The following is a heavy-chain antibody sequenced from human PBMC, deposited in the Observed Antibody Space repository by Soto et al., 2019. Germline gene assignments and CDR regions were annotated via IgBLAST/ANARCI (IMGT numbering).Heavy chain of an antibody. J-gene: IGHJ4*02. CDR2: FDPEDGET. V-gene: IGHV1-24*01. D-gene: IGHD3-10*01. Sequence: ASVKVSCKVSGYTLTELSMHWVRQAPGKGLEWMGGFDPEDGETIYAQKFQGRVTMTEDTSTDTAYMELSSLRSEDTAVYYCATSLWFGGLSAHGYWGQGTLVTVSS. CDR3: ATSLWFGGLSAHGY. CDR1: GYTLTELS.